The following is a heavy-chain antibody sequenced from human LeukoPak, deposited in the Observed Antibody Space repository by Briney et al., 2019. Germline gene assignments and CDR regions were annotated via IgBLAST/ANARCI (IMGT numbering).Heavy chain of an antibody. CDR3: ARSGSYYDILTGYYISPYFGY. J-gene: IGHJ4*02. V-gene: IGHV4-61*02. CDR2: IYTSGST. Sequence: SQTLSLTCTVSGGSISSGSYYWSWIRQPAGKGLEWIGRIYTSGSTNYNPSLKSRVTISVDTSKNQFSLKLSSVTAADTAVYYCARSGSYYDILTGYYISPYFGYWGQGTLVTVSS. D-gene: IGHD3-9*01. CDR1: GGSISSGSYY.